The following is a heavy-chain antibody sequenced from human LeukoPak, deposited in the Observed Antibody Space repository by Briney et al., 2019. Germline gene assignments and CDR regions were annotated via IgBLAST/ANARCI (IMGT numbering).Heavy chain of an antibody. D-gene: IGHD6-13*01. CDR3: TRSIPYGTTWYGRSDY. Sequence: GSLRLSCAASGFPFSSYSMTWVRQAPGKGLEWVANIKPDGTTKFYVDSVKGRFTISRDNALNSLYLQMNSLRAEDTAIYYCTRSIPYGTTWYGRSDYWGQGTLVTVSS. V-gene: IGHV3-7*03. J-gene: IGHJ4*02. CDR1: GFPFSSYS. CDR2: IKPDGTTK.